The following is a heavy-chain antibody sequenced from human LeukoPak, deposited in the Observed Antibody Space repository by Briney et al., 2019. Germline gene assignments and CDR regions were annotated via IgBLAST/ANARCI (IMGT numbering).Heavy chain of an antibody. V-gene: IGHV3-48*03. CDR3: ARPNYYDSSGYLNLDAFDI. D-gene: IGHD3-22*01. J-gene: IGHJ3*02. Sequence: GGSLRLSCAASGFTFSSYEMNWVRQAPGKGLDWVSYISSSGNTIYYADSVKGRFTFSRDNAKNSLYLQMNSLRAEDTAVYYCARPNYYDSSGYLNLDAFDIWGQGTVVTVSS. CDR1: GFTFSSYE. CDR2: ISSSGNTI.